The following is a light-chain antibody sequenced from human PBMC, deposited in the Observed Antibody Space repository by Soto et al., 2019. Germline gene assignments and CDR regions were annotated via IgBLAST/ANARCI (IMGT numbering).Light chain of an antibody. CDR2: DAS. CDR1: QSISSW. J-gene: IGKJ4*01. Sequence: DIQMTQSPATLSASVGDRVTITCRASQSISSWLAWYQQKPGKAPKLLIYDASSLESGVPSRFSGSGSGTEFTLTISSLQPDDFATYYCQQYNSYSLTFGGGTKVEIK. V-gene: IGKV1-5*01. CDR3: QQYNSYSLT.